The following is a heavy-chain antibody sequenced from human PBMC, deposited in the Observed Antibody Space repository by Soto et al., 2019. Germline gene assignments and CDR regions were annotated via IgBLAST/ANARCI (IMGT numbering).Heavy chain of an antibody. D-gene: IGHD5-12*01. CDR3: AREGVAPYYYYGMDV. V-gene: IGHV1-18*01. Sequence: QVQLVQSGAEVKKPGASVKVSCKASGYTFTRSGISWVRQAPGQGLEWMGWISTYNGDTNYAQTFQDRVTMTTDTSTSTAYMELRSLRSDDTALYYCAREGVAPYYYYGMDVWGQGTPVSVSS. CDR2: ISTYNGDT. CDR1: GYTFTRSG. J-gene: IGHJ6*02.